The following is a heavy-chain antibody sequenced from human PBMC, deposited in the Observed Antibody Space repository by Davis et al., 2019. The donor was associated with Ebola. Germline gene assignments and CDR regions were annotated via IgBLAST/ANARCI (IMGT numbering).Heavy chain of an antibody. V-gene: IGHV4-34*01. D-gene: IGHD3-10*01. CDR2: INHSGST. CDR3: ASGGKYGSGSSYWYFDL. CDR1: GGSFSGYY. J-gene: IGHJ2*01. Sequence: SETLSLTCAVYGGSFSGYYWSWIRQPPGKGLEWIGEINHSGSTNYNPSLWGRVSISVETSKTQFSLRLTSVIAADTAIYYCASGGKYGSGSSYWYFDLWGRGTLVTVSS.